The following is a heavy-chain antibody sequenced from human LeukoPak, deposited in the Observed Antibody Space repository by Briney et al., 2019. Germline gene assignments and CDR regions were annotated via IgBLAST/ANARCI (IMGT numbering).Heavy chain of an antibody. CDR2: ISGSGGST. V-gene: IGHV3-23*01. D-gene: IGHD3-22*01. CDR1: GFTFSSYG. Sequence: GGSLRLSCAASGFTFSSYGMSWVRQAPGKGLEWVSAISGSGGSTYYADSVKGWFTISRDNSKNTLYLQMNSLRAEDTAVYYCAKDKVQGVTYYYDSSGSFDYWGQGTLVTVSS. J-gene: IGHJ4*02. CDR3: AKDKVQGVTYYYDSSGSFDY.